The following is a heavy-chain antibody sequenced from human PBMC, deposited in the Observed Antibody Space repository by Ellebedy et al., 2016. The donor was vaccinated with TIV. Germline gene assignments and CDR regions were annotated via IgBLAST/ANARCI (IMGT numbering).Heavy chain of an antibody. J-gene: IGHJ4*02. D-gene: IGHD6-25*01. CDR2: INAGNGNT. V-gene: IGHV1-3*01. Sequence: AASAKVSCKASGYTFTSYAMHWVRQAPGQRLEWMGWINAGNGNTKYSQKFQGRVTITRDTSASTAYMELSSLRAEDTAVYYCARDRRRRAAAYYFDYWGQGTLVTVSS. CDR1: GYTFTSYA. CDR3: ARDRRRRAAAYYFDY.